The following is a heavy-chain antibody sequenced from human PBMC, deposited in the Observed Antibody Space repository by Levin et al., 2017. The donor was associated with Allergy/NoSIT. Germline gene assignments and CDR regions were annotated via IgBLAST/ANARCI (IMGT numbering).Heavy chain of an antibody. V-gene: IGHV4-34*01. CDR1: GGSFINYY. Sequence: SETLSLTCAVYGGSFINYYWTWIRQPPGRGLEWVGEINDSGSTNYNPSLKSRVSISVDKSKNQFFLKLSSVTAADTAVYYCARGRVSRGYGNTGYYRYYHYMDVWGKGTTVTVSS. CDR3: ARGRVSRGYGNTGYYRYYHYMDV. J-gene: IGHJ6*03. D-gene: IGHD5-12*01. CDR2: INDSGST.